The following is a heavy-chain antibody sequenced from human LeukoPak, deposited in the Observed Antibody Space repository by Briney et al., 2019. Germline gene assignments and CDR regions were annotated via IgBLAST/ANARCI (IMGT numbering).Heavy chain of an antibody. D-gene: IGHD3-22*01. J-gene: IGHJ4*02. Sequence: ASVKVSCKASGYTFTSYGISWVRQAPGQGLEWMGWISAYNGNTNYAQKLQGRVTMTTDTSTSTAYMELGSLRSDDTAVYYCAKDRGLSMIVVLGFSSQADYWGQGTLVTVSS. V-gene: IGHV1-18*01. CDR2: ISAYNGNT. CDR3: AKDRGLSMIVVLGFSSQADY. CDR1: GYTFTSYG.